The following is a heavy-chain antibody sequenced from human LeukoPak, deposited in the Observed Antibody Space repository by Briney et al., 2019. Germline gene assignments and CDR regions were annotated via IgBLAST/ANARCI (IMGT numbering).Heavy chain of an antibody. D-gene: IGHD2-15*01. CDR3: ARVPTHYCSGGSCYSFPYYYYGMDV. V-gene: IGHV3-48*04. Sequence: GGSLRLSCAPSGFTFSSYSMNWVRQAPGKGLEWVSYISSSSSTIYYADSVKGRFTISRDNAKNSLYLQMNSLRAEDTAVYYCARVPTHYCSGGSCYSFPYYYYGMDVWGQGTTVTVSS. CDR2: ISSSSSTI. CDR1: GFTFSSYS. J-gene: IGHJ6*02.